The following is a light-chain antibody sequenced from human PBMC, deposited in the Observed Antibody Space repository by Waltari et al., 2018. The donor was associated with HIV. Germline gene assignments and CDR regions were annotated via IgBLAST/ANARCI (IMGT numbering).Light chain of an antibody. V-gene: IGLV2-14*03. CDR2: DVS. Sequence: QSALTQPASVSGSPGQSITISCTGTSSDIDGYNYVSWYQQHPGKAPKIMIYDVSNRHSVLSNRFAGSKSGNTASLTISGLQAEDEADYYCSSYTSSSTKVFGGGTKLTVL. CDR1: SSDIDGYNY. CDR3: SSYTSSSTKV. J-gene: IGLJ2*01.